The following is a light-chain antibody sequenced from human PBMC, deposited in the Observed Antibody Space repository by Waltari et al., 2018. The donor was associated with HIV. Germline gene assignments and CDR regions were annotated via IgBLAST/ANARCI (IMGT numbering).Light chain of an antibody. CDR2: VGTGGIVG. J-gene: IGLJ1*01. CDR3: GADHGSGSNYFYV. CDR1: SAYSNYK. V-gene: IGLV9-49*01. Sequence: QPMLTQPPSASASLGASVTLTCTLSSAYSNYKVEWYQKSPGKGHRFVMRVGTGGIVGSKGDGIPDRFSFLGSGLNRYLTIKNIQEEDEGDYHCGADHGSGSNYFYVFGTGTKVTVL.